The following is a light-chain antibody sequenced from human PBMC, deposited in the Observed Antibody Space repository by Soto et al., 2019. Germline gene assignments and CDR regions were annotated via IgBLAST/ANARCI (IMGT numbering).Light chain of an antibody. J-gene: IGKJ4*01. CDR3: QQRISWPLT. CDR1: QSVSSY. CDR2: DAS. V-gene: IGKV3-11*02. Sequence: EILLTQSPATLSLSPGERATLSCRASQSVSSYLAWYQQKPGQPPRLLIYDASNRAPGTPARFSGSGSGRDFTLTISNLEPEDFAIYYCQQRISWPLTFGGGTKVDIK.